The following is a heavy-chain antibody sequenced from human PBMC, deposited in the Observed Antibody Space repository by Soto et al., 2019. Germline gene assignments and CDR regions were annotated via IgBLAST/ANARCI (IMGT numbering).Heavy chain of an antibody. CDR2: ISTYNGNT. CDR1: GYIFTSYG. Sequence: QVQLAQSGPEVKKPGDSVKVSCKASGYIFTSYGITWVRQAPGQGLEVMGWISTYNGNTNYVQKFQGRVTLTTDTSTSTAYMELRSLRSDDTAVYYCATHGSGSFWGQGTLVTVSS. D-gene: IGHD3-10*01. CDR3: ATHGSGSF. J-gene: IGHJ4*02. V-gene: IGHV1-18*01.